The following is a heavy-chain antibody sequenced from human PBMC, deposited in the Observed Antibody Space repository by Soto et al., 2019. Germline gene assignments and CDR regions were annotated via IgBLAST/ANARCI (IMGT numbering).Heavy chain of an antibody. CDR3: ARDRRFLEWLLRYYYYYGMDV. CDR2: INPNSGGT. D-gene: IGHD3-3*01. V-gene: IGHV1-2*02. J-gene: IGHJ6*02. Sequence: ASVKVSCKASGYTFTGYYMHWVRQAPGQGLEWMGWINPNSGGTNYAQKFQGRVTMTRDTSISTAYMELSRLRSDDTAVYYCARDRRFLEWLLRYYYYYGMDVWGQGTTVTVS. CDR1: GYTFTGYY.